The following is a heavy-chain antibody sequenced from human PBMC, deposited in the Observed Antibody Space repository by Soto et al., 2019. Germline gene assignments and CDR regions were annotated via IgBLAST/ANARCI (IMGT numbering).Heavy chain of an antibody. Sequence: SETLSLTCVVYGGSFSGYYWSWIRQSPGKGLEWIGGINHRVSTNYNPSLESRVTISVDTSKNQFSLKLPSVTAADTAMYYCARDGFCTSTTCRVGNWFDRWGKGNMVPVSA. V-gene: IGHV4-34*01. D-gene: IGHD2-2*01. CDR1: GGSFSGYY. CDR3: ARDGFCTSTTCRVGNWFDR. CDR2: INHRVST. J-gene: IGHJ5*02.